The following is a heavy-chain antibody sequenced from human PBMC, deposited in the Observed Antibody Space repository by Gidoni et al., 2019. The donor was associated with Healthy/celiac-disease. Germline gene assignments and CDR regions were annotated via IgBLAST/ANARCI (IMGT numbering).Heavy chain of an antibody. CDR3: AKDLNDYGDHDAFDI. CDR2: ISGSGGST. V-gene: IGHV3-23*01. D-gene: IGHD4-17*01. Sequence: EFLLLESGGGLVHPGGSLRLSCAASGFTFSSYAMSWVRQAPGKGLEWVSAISGSGGSTYYADSVKGRFTISRDNSKNTLYLQMNSLRAEDTAVYYCAKDLNDYGDHDAFDIWGQGTMVTVSS. J-gene: IGHJ3*02. CDR1: GFTFSSYA.